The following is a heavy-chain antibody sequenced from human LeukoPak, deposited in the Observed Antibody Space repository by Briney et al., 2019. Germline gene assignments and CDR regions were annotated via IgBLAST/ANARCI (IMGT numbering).Heavy chain of an antibody. J-gene: IGHJ5*02. CDR3: AADRFCTSTTCFGNWFDP. CDR2: FHPEDGET. V-gene: IGHV1-24*01. CDR1: GYTLNELS. D-gene: IGHD2-2*01. Sequence: GASVKVSCKVSGYTLNELSMHWVRQSPGKGLEWMGSFHPEDGETIYAQKFQGRVSMTEDTSTDTAYIELSSLKSEDTAVYYCAADRFCTSTTCFGNWFDPWGQGTLATVSS.